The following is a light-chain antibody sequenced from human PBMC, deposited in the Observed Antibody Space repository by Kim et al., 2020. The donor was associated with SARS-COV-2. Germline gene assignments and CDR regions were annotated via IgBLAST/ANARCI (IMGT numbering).Light chain of an antibody. Sequence: QSALTQPASVSGSPGQSITISCTGTSSDVGDYNYVSWYQQHPGKAPKLMIYDVSKRPSGVSNRFSGSKSGNTASLTISGLQAEDKADYYCFSYTSSSTWVFGGGTQLTVL. CDR2: DVS. J-gene: IGLJ3*02. V-gene: IGLV2-14*01. CDR3: FSYTSSSTWV. CDR1: SSDVGDYNY.